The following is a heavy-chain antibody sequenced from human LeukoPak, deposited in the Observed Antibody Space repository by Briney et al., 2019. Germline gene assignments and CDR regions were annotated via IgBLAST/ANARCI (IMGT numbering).Heavy chain of an antibody. Sequence: SETLSLTCGVSGYSISRGYSWGWIRQPPGKGLEWIGNIYHSESTHYNPSLKSRVTISPDTSKNQFPLKLTSVTASDTAVYYCARFDHVWETHGMDAFDLWGQGTMVTVSS. CDR1: GYSISRGYS. D-gene: IGHD3-16*01. CDR3: ARFDHVWETHGMDAFDL. V-gene: IGHV4-38-2*01. CDR2: IYHSEST. J-gene: IGHJ3*01.